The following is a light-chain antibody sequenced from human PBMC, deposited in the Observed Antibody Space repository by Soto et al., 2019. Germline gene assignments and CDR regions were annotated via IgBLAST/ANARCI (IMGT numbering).Light chain of an antibody. CDR3: HQRQTWPRT. CDR1: QYINTR. CDR2: QTS. V-gene: IGKV3-11*01. Sequence: EIVLTQSPATLSSFPGDRVTLSCRASQYINTRLAWYQHRPGQAPRLLIDQTSLRAAGIPARFSASGSGTDFTLTISDVQPEDFALYYCHQRQTWPRTFGQGTKVDI. J-gene: IGKJ1*01.